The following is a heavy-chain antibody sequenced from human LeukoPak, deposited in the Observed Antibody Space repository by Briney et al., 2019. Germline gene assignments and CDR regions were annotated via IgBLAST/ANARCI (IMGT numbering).Heavy chain of an antibody. J-gene: IGHJ6*02. CDR3: ARAGYSYTWPPSYYYGMDV. CDR2: IKEDGSEK. Sequence: PGGSLRLSCEASGFTFRSYWMSWVRQAPGKGLEWMAKIKEDGSEKYYVDTVKGRFTISRDNAKNSLYLQMNSLRADDTAVYYCARAGYSYTWPPSYYYGMDVWGQGTTVTASS. CDR1: GFTFRSYW. D-gene: IGHD5-18*01. V-gene: IGHV3-7*05.